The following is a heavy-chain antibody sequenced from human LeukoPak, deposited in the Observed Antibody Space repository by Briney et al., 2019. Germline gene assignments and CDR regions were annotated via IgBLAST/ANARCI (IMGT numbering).Heavy chain of an antibody. CDR1: GFTFSSYG. Sequence: PGGSLRLSCAASGFTFSSYGMHWVRQAPGKGLEWVAFIRYDGSNKYYADSVKGRFTISRDNSKNTLYLKMNSLSAEDTAVYYCAKEGSGSFHFDYWGQGTLVTVSS. CDR3: AKEGSGSFHFDY. V-gene: IGHV3-30*02. CDR2: IRYDGSNK. D-gene: IGHD1-26*01. J-gene: IGHJ4*02.